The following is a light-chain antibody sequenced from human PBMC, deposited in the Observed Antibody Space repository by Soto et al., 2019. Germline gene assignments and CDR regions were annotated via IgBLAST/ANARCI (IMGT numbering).Light chain of an antibody. Sequence: VLTQSPATLTSIPGDRVTLSCRASQYINTRLAWYQHRPGQAPRLLIYQTSIRATDIPARFSGSGSGTEFTLTISSLQSEDFAEYHCQQYNNWPQTFGQGTKVDI. CDR1: QYINTR. J-gene: IGKJ1*01. CDR3: QQYNNWPQT. V-gene: IGKV3-15*01. CDR2: QTS.